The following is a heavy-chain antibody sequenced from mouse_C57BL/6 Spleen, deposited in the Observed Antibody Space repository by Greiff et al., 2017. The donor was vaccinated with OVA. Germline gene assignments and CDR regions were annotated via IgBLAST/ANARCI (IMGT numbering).Heavy chain of an antibody. J-gene: IGHJ4*01. CDR2: IYPRDGST. Sequence: VQLVESGPELVKPGASVKLSCKASGYTFTSYDINWVKQRPGQGLEWIGWIYPRDGSTKYNEKFKGKATLTVDTSSSTAYMELHSLTSEDSAVYFCARLRDGYYDAMDYWGQGTSVTVSS. D-gene: IGHD2-3*01. V-gene: IGHV1-85*01. CDR1: GYTFTSYD. CDR3: ARLRDGYYDAMDY.